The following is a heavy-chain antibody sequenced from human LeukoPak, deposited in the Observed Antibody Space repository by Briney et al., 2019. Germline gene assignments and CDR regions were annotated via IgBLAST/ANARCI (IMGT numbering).Heavy chain of an antibody. CDR2: LWSGGTT. CDR1: GFTFSRYE. Sequence: PGGSLRLSCAASGFTFSRYEMNWVRQAPGKGLEWVSVLWSGGTTNYADSVKGRFTISRDNSKNTLYLQMNSLRAEDTAVYFCANLGTLRDGDYWGQGTLVTVSS. CDR3: ANLGTLRDGDY. D-gene: IGHD2-15*01. V-gene: IGHV3-66*01. J-gene: IGHJ4*02.